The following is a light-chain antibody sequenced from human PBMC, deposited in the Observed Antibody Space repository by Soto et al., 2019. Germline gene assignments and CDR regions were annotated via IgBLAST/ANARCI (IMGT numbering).Light chain of an antibody. CDR1: NIGSKN. CDR3: QVWDSSTEV. J-gene: IGLJ2*01. CDR2: RDT. Sequence: YELTQPLSVSVALGQTARITCGGNNIGSKNVHWYQQKPGQAPVLVMYRDTNRPSGIPERFSGSNSGNTATLTISRAQAGDEADYYCQVWDSSTEVFGGGTKLTVL. V-gene: IGLV3-9*01.